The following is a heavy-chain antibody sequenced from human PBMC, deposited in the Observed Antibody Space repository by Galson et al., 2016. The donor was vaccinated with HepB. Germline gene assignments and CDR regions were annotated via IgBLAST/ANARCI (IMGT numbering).Heavy chain of an antibody. D-gene: IGHD6-13*01. CDR3: AREMHVAAAAAFDF. J-gene: IGHJ4*02. Sequence: SLRLSCAASEFTFSTYGMHWVRQAPGKGLEWVALIWHDGSNKYYADSVKGRFTISRDSPKNTLYLQMNSLKVEDTAVYYCAREMHVAAAAAFDFWGRGTRVTVSS. V-gene: IGHV3-33*01. CDR2: IWHDGSNK. CDR1: EFTFSTYG.